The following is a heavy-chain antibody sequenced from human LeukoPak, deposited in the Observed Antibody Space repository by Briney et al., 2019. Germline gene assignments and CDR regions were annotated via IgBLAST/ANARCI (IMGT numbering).Heavy chain of an antibody. V-gene: IGHV3-20*04. CDR1: AFIFDDYG. Sequence: GGSLRLSCAASAFIFDDYGMSWVRQAPGKGLEWVSGINWNGGSTGYADSVKGRFTISRDNAKNSLYLQMNSLRAEDTALYYCARDLTLPSDYWGQGTLVTVSS. D-gene: IGHD2-21*02. CDR3: ARDLTLPSDY. J-gene: IGHJ4*02. CDR2: INWNGGST.